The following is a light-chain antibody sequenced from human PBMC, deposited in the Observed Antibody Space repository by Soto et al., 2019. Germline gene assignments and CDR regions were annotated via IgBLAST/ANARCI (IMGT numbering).Light chain of an antibody. CDR3: QQYRT. CDR2: AAS. Sequence: EIVLTQSPGTLSLSPGERATLSCRASQSVSSSYLAWYQQKPGQAPRLLIYAASRRAIGIPDTFSGSGSGTDFTLTISRLEPEDFAVYYCQQYRTFGQGTKVDIK. J-gene: IGKJ1*01. CDR1: QSVSSSY. V-gene: IGKV3-20*01.